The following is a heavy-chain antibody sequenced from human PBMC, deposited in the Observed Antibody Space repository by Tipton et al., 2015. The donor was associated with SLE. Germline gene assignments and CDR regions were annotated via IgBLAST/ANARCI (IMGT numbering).Heavy chain of an antibody. V-gene: IGHV4-59*11. CDR2: IYYSGST. D-gene: IGHD3-3*01. J-gene: IGHJ2*01. Sequence: TLSLTCTVSGVSISDHYWTWIRQPPGKGLEWIGSIYYSGSTYYNPSLKSRVTISVDTSKNQFSLKLSSVTAADTAVYYCARDLGYYDFWSGSHRGYFDLWGRGTLVTVSS. CDR3: ARDLGYYDFWSGSHRGYFDL. CDR1: GVSISDHY.